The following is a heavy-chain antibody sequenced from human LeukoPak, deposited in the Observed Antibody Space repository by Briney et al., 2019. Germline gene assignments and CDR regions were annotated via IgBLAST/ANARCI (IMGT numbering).Heavy chain of an antibody. CDR3: AKGGRSQ. J-gene: IGHJ4*02. Sequence: GGSLRLSCAASGSTFSNSAMTWVRQAPRKGLEWVSAISGSGGTTYYADSVKGRFTISRDNSKNTLYLQMNSLRAEDTAVYYCAKGGRSQWGQGTLVTVSS. D-gene: IGHD4-17*01. V-gene: IGHV3-23*01. CDR2: ISGSGGTT. CDR1: GSTFSNSA.